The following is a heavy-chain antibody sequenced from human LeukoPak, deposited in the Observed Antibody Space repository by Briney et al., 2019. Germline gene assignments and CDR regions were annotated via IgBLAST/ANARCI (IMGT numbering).Heavy chain of an antibody. J-gene: IGHJ4*02. D-gene: IGHD3-10*01. Sequence: GGSLRLSCAASGFTFSNYDMHWVRQATGKGLEWVSAIGTAGDTYYSGSVKGRFTISRESAKNSLYLQMNSLKAGDTAVYYCARGGWFGELLRPFDYWGQGSLVTVSS. CDR3: ARGGWFGELLRPFDY. CDR1: GFTFSNYD. V-gene: IGHV3-13*01. CDR2: IGTAGDT.